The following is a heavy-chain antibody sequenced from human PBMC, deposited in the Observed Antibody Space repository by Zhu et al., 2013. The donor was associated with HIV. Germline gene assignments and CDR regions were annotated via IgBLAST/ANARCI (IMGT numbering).Heavy chain of an antibody. J-gene: IGHJ4*02. V-gene: IGHV4-39*07. CDR2: VYYSGSA. CDR3: ARDAIGGTGAQDY. D-gene: IGHD2-8*02. CDR1: GGSISSSSYY. Sequence: VQLQESGPGLVKPSETLSLTCIVSGGSISSSSYYWGWLRQPPGKGLEWIGGVYYSGSAYYNPSLKSRLSISVDTSKNQFSLTLNSVIAADTAVYFCARDAIGGTGAQDYWGQGISGHGLL.